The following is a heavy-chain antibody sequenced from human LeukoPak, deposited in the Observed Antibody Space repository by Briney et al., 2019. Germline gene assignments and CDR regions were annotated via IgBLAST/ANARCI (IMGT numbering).Heavy chain of an antibody. J-gene: IGHJ6*03. V-gene: IGHV4-59*01. CDR2: IYYSGST. CDR3: ARAEITMVRGVYYYYYMDV. D-gene: IGHD3-10*01. CDR1: GGSIGSYY. Sequence: SETLSLTCTVSGGSIGSYYWSWIRQPPGKGLEWIGYIYYSGSTNYNPSLKSRVTISVDTSKNQFSLKLSSVTAADTAVYYCARAEITMVRGVYYYYYMDVWGKGTTVTISS.